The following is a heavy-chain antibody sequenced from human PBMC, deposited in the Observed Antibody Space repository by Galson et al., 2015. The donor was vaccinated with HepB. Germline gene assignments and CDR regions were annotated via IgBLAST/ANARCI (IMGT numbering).Heavy chain of an antibody. CDR1: GYTFTSYG. CDR3: ARDGAGGSRPNYYYYYGMDV. J-gene: IGHJ6*02. Sequence: SVKVSCKASGYTFTSYGISWVRQAPGQGLEWMGWISAYNGNTNYAQKLQGRVTMTTDTPTSTAYMELRSLRSDDTAVYYCARDGAGGSRPNYYYYYGMDVWGQGTTVTVSS. D-gene: IGHD6-13*01. V-gene: IGHV1-18*04. CDR2: ISAYNGNT.